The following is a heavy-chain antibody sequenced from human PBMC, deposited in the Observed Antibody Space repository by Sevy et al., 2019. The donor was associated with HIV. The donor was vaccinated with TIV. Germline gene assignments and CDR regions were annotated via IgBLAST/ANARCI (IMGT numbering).Heavy chain of an antibody. D-gene: IGHD2-15*01. CDR2: LDPGNGEI. Sequence: ASVKVTRKVFGYSLSKLSMHWVRQAPGKGLEWMGRLDPGNGEITYAQTLQGRVTMTEDTSTDTAYMELSSLTSEDTATYYCATVGLGYYSGSSYYQGDWFDPWGQGTLVTVSS. J-gene: IGHJ5*02. CDR3: ATVGLGYYSGSSYYQGDWFDP. CDR1: GYSLSKLS. V-gene: IGHV1-24*01.